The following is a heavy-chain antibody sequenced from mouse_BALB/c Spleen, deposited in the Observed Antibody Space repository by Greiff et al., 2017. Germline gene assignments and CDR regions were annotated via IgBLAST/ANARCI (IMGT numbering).Heavy chain of an antibody. V-gene: IGHV14-3*02. D-gene: IGHD1-1*02. CDR2: IDPANGNT. J-gene: IGHJ4*01. CDR1: GFNIKDTY. Sequence: VHVKQSGAELVKPGASVKLSCTASGFNIKDTYMHWVKQRPEQGLEWIGRIDPANGNTKYDPKFQGKATITADTSSNTAYLQLSSLTSEDTAVYYCARGGWFDYWGQGTSVTVSS. CDR3: ARGGWFDY.